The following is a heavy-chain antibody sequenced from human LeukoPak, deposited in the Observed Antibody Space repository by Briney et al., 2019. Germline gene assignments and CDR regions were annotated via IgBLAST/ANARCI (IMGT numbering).Heavy chain of an antibody. J-gene: IGHJ4*02. Sequence: SETLSLTCTVAGGSISSSSYYWGWIRQPPGKGLEWIGSIYYSGSTYYNPSLKSRVTISVDTSKNQFPLKLSSVTAADTAVYYCARQGVYSSSAGTDYWGQGTLVTVSS. V-gene: IGHV4-39*01. D-gene: IGHD6-6*01. CDR3: ARQGVYSSSAGTDY. CDR2: IYYSGST. CDR1: GGSISSSSYY.